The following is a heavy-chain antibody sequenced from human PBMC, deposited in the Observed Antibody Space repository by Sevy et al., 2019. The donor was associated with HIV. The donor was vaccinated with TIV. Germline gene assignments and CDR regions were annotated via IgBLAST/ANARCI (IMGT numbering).Heavy chain of an antibody. CDR1: GGSFSGYY. D-gene: IGHD6-13*01. J-gene: IGHJ6*02. Sequence: SETLSLTCAVYGGSFSGYYWSWIRQPPGKGLEWIGEINHSGSTNYNPSLKSRVTISVDTSKNQFSLKLSSVTAADTAVYYCARGLRAGIAAAGYYYGMDVWGQGTMVTVSS. CDR3: ARGLRAGIAAAGYYYGMDV. CDR2: INHSGST. V-gene: IGHV4-34*01.